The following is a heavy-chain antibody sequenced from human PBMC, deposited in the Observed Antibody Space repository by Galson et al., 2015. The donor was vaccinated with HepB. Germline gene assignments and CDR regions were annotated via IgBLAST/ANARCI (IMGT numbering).Heavy chain of an antibody. Sequence: SLRLSCAASGFTFSSYSMNWVRQAPGKGLEWVSAISGSGGSTYYADSVKGRFTISRDNAKNSLYLQMNSLRAEDTAVYYCASLRYVDYWGQGTLVTVSS. J-gene: IGHJ4*02. CDR2: ISGSGGST. CDR3: ASLRYVDY. CDR1: GFTFSSYS. V-gene: IGHV3-21*01.